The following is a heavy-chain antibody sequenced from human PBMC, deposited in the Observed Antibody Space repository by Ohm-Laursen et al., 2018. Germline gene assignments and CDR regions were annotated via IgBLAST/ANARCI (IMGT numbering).Heavy chain of an antibody. CDR1: GYTFTGYY. J-gene: IGHJ4*02. CDR2: INPNSGGT. V-gene: IGHV1-2*02. D-gene: IGHD3-22*01. CDR3: ARCTSKVVITPDY. Sequence: SVKVSCKASGYTFTGYYMHWVRQAPGQGLEWMGWINPNSGGTNYAQKFQGRVTMTRDTSISTAYMELSRLRSDDTAVYYCARCTSKVVITPDYWGQGTLVTVSS.